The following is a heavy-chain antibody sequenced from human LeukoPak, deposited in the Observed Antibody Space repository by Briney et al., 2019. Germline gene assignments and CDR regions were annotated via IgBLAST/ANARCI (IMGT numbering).Heavy chain of an antibody. CDR3: ARADHKLLPYWYFDL. J-gene: IGHJ2*01. CDR2: IYYSGST. CDR1: GGSISSYY. Sequence: SETLSLTCTVSGGSISSYYWSWIRQPPGKGLEWIGYIYYSGSTNYNPSLKSRVTISVDTSKNQFSLKLSSVTAADTAVYYCARADHKLLPYWYFDLWGRGTLVTVSS. D-gene: IGHD2-15*01. V-gene: IGHV4-59*01.